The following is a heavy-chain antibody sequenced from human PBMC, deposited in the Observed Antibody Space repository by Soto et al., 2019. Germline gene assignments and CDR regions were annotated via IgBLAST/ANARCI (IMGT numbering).Heavy chain of an antibody. J-gene: IGHJ6*03. CDR1: GFTFSNAW. V-gene: IGHV3-15*01. D-gene: IGHD3-10*01. CDR2: IKNKTDGGTT. CDR3: TTALLNYYGSGTEDYYYDYYMDV. Sequence: EVQLVESGGGLVKPGGSLRLSCEASGFTFSNAWMSWVRQAPGKGLEWVGRIKNKTDGGTTDYAAPVKGRFTISRDESKNTMYLQMNSLKTEDTAVYYCTTALLNYYGSGTEDYYYDYYMDVWGKGTTVTVSS.